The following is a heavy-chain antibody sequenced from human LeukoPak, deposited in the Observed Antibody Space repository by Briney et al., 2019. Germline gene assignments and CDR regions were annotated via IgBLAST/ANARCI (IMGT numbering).Heavy chain of an antibody. CDR3: ASDERGSDDILTGYFPPRSGAFRDNYYYYMDV. V-gene: IGHV1-69*05. J-gene: IGHJ6*03. CDR1: GGTFSSYA. Sequence: SVKVSCKASGGTFSSYAISWVRQAPGQGLEWMGGIIPIFGTANYAQKFQGRVTITTDESTSTAYMELSSLRSEDTAVYYCASDERGSDDILTGYFPPRSGAFRDNYYYYMDVWGKGTTVTVSS. D-gene: IGHD3-9*01. CDR2: IIPIFGTA.